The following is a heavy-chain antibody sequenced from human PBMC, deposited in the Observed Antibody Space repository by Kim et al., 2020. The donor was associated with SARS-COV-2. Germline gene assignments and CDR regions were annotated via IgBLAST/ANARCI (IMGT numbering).Heavy chain of an antibody. CDR1: GFTFDDYA. V-gene: IGHV3-9*01. Sequence: GGSLRLSCAASGFTFDDYAMHWVRQAPGKGLEWVSGISWNSGSIGYADSVKGRFTISRDNAKNSLYLQMNSLRAEDTALYYCAKDIGTLSSSWYVGYFQHWGQGTLVTVSS. D-gene: IGHD6-13*01. J-gene: IGHJ1*01. CDR2: ISWNSGSI. CDR3: AKDIGTLSSSWYVGYFQH.